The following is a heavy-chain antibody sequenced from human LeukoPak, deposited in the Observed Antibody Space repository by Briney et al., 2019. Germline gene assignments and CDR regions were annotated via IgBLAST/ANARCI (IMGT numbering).Heavy chain of an antibody. V-gene: IGHV3-23*01. J-gene: IGHJ4*02. CDR3: AKRGVVIRVILVGFHKEAYYFDS. CDR1: GVTLSNYG. Sequence: GGSLRLSCAVSGVTLSNYGMAWVRQAPGKGLEWVAGISGSGGRPNYADSVKGRLTISRDNAKNTLYLQMNSLRAEDTAVYFCAKRGVVIRVILVGFHKEAYYFDSWGQGALVSVSS. D-gene: IGHD3-22*01. CDR2: ISGSGGRP.